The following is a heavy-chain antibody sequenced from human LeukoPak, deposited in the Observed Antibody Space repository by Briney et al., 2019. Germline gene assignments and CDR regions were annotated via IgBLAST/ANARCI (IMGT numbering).Heavy chain of an antibody. V-gene: IGHV3-30*02. J-gene: IGHJ4*02. CDR2: IRYDGSND. CDR3: AKGDWKWDLPGMFFDY. D-gene: IGHD1-26*01. CDR1: GFTFSSYG. Sequence: GGSLRLSCAASGFTFSSYGMHWVRQAPGKGLEWVAFIRYDGSNDYYADSVKGRITISRDNSKDTLYLEMNSLRPEDTAMYYCAKGDWKWDLPGMFFDYWGQGNQVTVSS.